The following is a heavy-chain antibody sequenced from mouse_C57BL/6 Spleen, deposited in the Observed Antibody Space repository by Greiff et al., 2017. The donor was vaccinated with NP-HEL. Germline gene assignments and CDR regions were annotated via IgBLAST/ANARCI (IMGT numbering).Heavy chain of an antibody. D-gene: IGHD1-1*02. Sequence: QVQLKQPGTELVKPGASVKLSCKASGYTFTSYWMHWVKQRPGQGLEWIGNINPSNGGTNYNEKFKSKATLTVDNSSSTAYMQLSSLTSEDSAVYYCARGGYGHWYFDVWGTGTTVTVSS. J-gene: IGHJ1*03. CDR1: GYTFTSYW. V-gene: IGHV1-53*01. CDR3: ARGGYGHWYFDV. CDR2: INPSNGGT.